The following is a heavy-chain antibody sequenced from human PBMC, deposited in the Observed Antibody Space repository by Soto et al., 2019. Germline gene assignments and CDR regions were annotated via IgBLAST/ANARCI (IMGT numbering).Heavy chain of an antibody. CDR1: GFTFSNYA. V-gene: IGHV3-74*01. Sequence: PGGSLRLSCAGSGFTFSNYAMSWVRQAPGKGLVWVSRINGDGRSTSYADSVKGRFTISRDNAKNTLYLQMNSLRADDTAVYYCARAQYLADDAFDIWGQGAMVTVSS. CDR3: ARAQYLADDAFDI. D-gene: IGHD2-2*01. J-gene: IGHJ3*02. CDR2: INGDGRST.